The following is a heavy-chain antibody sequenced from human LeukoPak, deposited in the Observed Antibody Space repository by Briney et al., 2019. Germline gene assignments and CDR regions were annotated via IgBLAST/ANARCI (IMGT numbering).Heavy chain of an antibody. CDR1: GFTFNNFA. Sequence: GRSLRLSCAASGFTFNNFAMHWVRQAPGKGLEWVAVISSDGSDKYYADSVKGRFTISRDISKNTLYLQMSSLRAEDTAVYYCARGPERTGVGTRYYYDMDVWGQGTTVTVSS. D-gene: IGHD2-8*01. CDR2: ISSDGSDK. V-gene: IGHV3-30-3*01. CDR3: ARGPERTGVGTRYYYDMDV. J-gene: IGHJ6*02.